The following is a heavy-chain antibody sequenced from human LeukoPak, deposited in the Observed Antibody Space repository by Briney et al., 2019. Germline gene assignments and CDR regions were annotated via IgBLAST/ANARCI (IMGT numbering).Heavy chain of an antibody. Sequence: SETLSLTCTVSGGSISSYYWSWIRQPPGKGLEWIGYIYYSGSTNYNPSLKSRVTISVDTSKNQFSLKLSSVTAADTAVYYCARLSSSGWTYYFDYWGQGTLVTVSS. J-gene: IGHJ4*02. CDR1: GGSISSYY. CDR3: ARLSSSGWTYYFDY. V-gene: IGHV4-59*08. CDR2: IYYSGST. D-gene: IGHD6-19*01.